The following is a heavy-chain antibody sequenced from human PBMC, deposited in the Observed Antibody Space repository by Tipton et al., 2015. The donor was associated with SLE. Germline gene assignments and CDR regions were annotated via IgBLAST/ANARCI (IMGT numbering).Heavy chain of an antibody. CDR3: ARHDYDSNGYYQHYFDY. Sequence: LRLSCAASGFTFSDHYMDWVRQPPGEGLEWIGSIHHSGNTYFNPSLKSRVTMSIDTSRNEVFLRLTSVTAADTAVYYCARHDYDSNGYYQHYFDYWGQGTLVTVSS. J-gene: IGHJ4*02. CDR2: IHHSGNT. CDR1: GFTFSDHY. D-gene: IGHD3-22*01. V-gene: IGHV4-38-2*01.